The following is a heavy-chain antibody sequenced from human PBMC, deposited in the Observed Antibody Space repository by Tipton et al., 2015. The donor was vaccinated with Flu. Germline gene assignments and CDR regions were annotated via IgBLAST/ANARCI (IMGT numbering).Heavy chain of an antibody. Sequence: GLVKPSETLSLTCAVYGGSFSGYYWSWIRQPPGKGLEWIGEINHSGSTNYNPSLKSRVTISVDTSKNQFSLKLSSVTAADTAVYYCAGSLAQLVGAFDIWGQGTMVTVSS. J-gene: IGHJ3*02. D-gene: IGHD6-13*01. CDR2: INHSGST. V-gene: IGHV4-34*01. CDR1: GGSFSGYY. CDR3: AGSLAQLVGAFDI.